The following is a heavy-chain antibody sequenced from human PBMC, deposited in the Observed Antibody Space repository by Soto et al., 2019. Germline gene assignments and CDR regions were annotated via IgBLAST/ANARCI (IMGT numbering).Heavy chain of an antibody. Sequence: QVQLQESGAGLVKPSETLSLTCTVSGGSISSYYWSWIRQPPGKGLDWIGYTYYSGSTNYNPSLKSPVTIPVDSSKHQFSLRLSSVTAADTAVYYCARRYGTTFDYWGQGTLVTVSS. CDR3: ARRYGTTFDY. D-gene: IGHD1-7*01. CDR1: GGSISSYY. V-gene: IGHV4-59*01. J-gene: IGHJ4*02. CDR2: TYYSGST.